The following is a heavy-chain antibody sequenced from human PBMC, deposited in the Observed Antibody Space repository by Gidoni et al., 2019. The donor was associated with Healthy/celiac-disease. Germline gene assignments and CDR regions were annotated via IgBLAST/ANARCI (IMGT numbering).Heavy chain of an antibody. V-gene: IGHV3-23*01. D-gene: IGHD2-21*01. Sequence: EVQLLESGGGLVQQGGSLRLSGAASGLTCSRYALSWVRQAPGKGLEWVSAISGSGGSTYYADSVKGRFTISRDNSKNTLYLQMNSLRAEDTAVYYCAKDRIADNWFDPWGQGTLVNVSS. CDR3: AKDRIADNWFDP. CDR2: ISGSGGST. CDR1: GLTCSRYA. J-gene: IGHJ5*02.